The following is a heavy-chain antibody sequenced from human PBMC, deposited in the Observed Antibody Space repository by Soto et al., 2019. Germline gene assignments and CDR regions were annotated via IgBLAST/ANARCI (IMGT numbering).Heavy chain of an antibody. Sequence: QITLKESGPTLVKPTQTLTLTCTFSGFSLTTGGLGVGWIRQPPGKALEWLALIYWNDDKRYRPSLKNRLTITKDTSKNQVVLTLTNMDPVDTATYYCAHTHVFWSCYYPGFDYWGQGTLVTVSS. J-gene: IGHJ4*02. CDR1: GFSLTTGGLG. D-gene: IGHD3-3*01. CDR3: AHTHVFWSCYYPGFDY. V-gene: IGHV2-5*01. CDR2: IYWNDDK.